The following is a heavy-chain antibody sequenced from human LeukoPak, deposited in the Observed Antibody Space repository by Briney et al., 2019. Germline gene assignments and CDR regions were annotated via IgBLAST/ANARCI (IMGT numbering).Heavy chain of an antibody. D-gene: IGHD2-15*01. CDR1: GFSFNNYA. CDR2: ICTTGSST. CDR3: ASGGMGARKFYSDPFHY. V-gene: IGHV3-23*05. Sequence: GGSLRFSCAASGFSFNNYAMSWVRQAPGKGLEWVSAICTTGSSTYYADSVKGRFTISRDDSKNTLYLQMNSLRAEDTAVYYCASGGMGARKFYSDPFHYWGQGTLVTVSS. J-gene: IGHJ4*02.